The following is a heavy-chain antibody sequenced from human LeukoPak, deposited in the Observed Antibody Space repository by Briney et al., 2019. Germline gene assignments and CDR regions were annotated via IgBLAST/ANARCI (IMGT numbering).Heavy chain of an antibody. CDR2: INPNSGGT. Sequence: ASVKVSCKASGYTFTGYYMHWVRQAPGQGLEWMGWINPNSGGTNYAQKFQGRVTMTRDTSISTAYMELSRLRSDDTAVYYCARRGYPVYYYYMDVWGKGTTVTISS. CDR3: ARRGYPVYYYYMDV. J-gene: IGHJ6*03. V-gene: IGHV1-2*02. CDR1: GYTFTGYY. D-gene: IGHD5-12*01.